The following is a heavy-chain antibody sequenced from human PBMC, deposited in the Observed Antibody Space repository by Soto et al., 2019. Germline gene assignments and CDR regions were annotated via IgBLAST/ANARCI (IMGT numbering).Heavy chain of an antibody. CDR2: ISAYNANT. J-gene: IGHJ4*02. D-gene: IGHD3-10*01. Sequence: QVQLVQSGAEVKKPGASVKVSCKTSGYPFTSYGISWVLQAHGQGLDWMGWISAYNANTNYAQKFQGRFTMATDTSTNTADMELRSLRSDDTAVYYCARRGLFDSMNTFDSWGQGTLVTVSS. CDR1: GYPFTSYG. V-gene: IGHV1-18*01. CDR3: ARRGLFDSMNTFDS.